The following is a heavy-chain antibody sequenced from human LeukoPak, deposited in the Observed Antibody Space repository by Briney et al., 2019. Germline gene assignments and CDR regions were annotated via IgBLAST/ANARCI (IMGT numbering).Heavy chain of an antibody. CDR2: ISSSGSTI. D-gene: IGHD1-1*01. Sequence: GGSLRLSCAASGFTFSSYEMNWVRQAPGKELEWVSYISSSGSTIYYADSVKGRSTISRDNAKNSLYLQMNSLRAEDTAVYYCARDSNNWNDGSIDYWGQGTLVTVSS. V-gene: IGHV3-48*03. J-gene: IGHJ4*02. CDR1: GFTFSSYE. CDR3: ARDSNNWNDGSIDY.